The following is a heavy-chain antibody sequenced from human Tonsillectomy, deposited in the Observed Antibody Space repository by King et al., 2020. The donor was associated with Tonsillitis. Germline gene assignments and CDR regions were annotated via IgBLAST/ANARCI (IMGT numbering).Heavy chain of an antibody. CDR1: GFTFSNAW. CDR3: TTTRDNILTGYYV. J-gene: IGHJ1*01. D-gene: IGHD3-9*01. V-gene: IGHV3-15*01. Sequence: QLVQSGGGLVKPGGSLRLSCAASGFTFSNAWMSWVRQAPGKGLEWVGRIKSKTDGGTTDYAAPVKGRFTISRDDSKNTVYLQMNSLKTEDTAVYYCTTTRDNILTGYYVGGQXTLVTVSS. CDR2: IKSKTDGGTT.